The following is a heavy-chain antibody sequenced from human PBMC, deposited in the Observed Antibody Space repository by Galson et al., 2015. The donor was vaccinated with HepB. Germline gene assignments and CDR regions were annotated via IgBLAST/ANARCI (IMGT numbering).Heavy chain of an antibody. Sequence: SLRLSCAASGFTFSSYSMNWVRQLPGKGLEWVSYISSNTGTIYYADSVKGRFTISRDNAKNSLYLQMNSLRDEDTAVYYCARDLGDTAMVPYYFDYWGQGTLVTVSS. V-gene: IGHV3-48*02. CDR2: ISSNTGTI. D-gene: IGHD5-18*01. J-gene: IGHJ4*02. CDR1: GFTFSSYS. CDR3: ARDLGDTAMVPYYFDY.